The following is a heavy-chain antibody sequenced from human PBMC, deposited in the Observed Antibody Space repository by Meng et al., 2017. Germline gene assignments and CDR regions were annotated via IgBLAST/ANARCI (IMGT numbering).Heavy chain of an antibody. V-gene: IGHV2-5*01. D-gene: IGHD6-13*01. CDR2: IYWNDDK. CDR1: GFPLSTSGVG. CDR3: AHIPYSSSWYEYFQH. J-gene: IGHJ1*01. Sequence: QITLKESSPTPVQPTQTLTLTCPLSGFPLSTSGVGVGWIRQPPGKALEWLALIYWNDDKRYSPSLKSRLTITKDTSKNQVVLTMTNMDPVDTATYYCAHIPYSSSWYEYFQHWGQGTLVTVSS.